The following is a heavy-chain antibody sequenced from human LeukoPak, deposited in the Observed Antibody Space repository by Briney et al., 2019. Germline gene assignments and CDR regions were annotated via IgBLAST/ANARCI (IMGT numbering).Heavy chain of an antibody. CDR3: AKIVVVPAAASKTNYFDS. Sequence: GGSLRLSCAASGFTFSSYGMSWVRQAPGKGLGWVSAISGSGGSTYYADSVKGRFTISRDNSKNTLYLQMNSLRAEDTAVYYCAKIVVVPAAASKTNYFDSWGQGTLVTVSS. D-gene: IGHD2-2*01. CDR2: ISGSGGST. V-gene: IGHV3-23*01. CDR1: GFTFSSYG. J-gene: IGHJ4*02.